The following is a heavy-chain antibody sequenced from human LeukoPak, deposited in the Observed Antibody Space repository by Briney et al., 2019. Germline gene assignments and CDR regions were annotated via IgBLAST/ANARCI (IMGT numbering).Heavy chain of an antibody. D-gene: IGHD3-16*01. V-gene: IGHV1-69*04. CDR1: GGTFSSYA. Sequence: GSSVKVSCKASGGTFSSYAISWVRQAPGQGLEWMGRIIPILGITNYTQKFQGRVTITADKSTSTAYMERSSVRSDDTAVYYCARDPSGGYVPYFDYWGQGTLVTVSS. CDR3: ARDPSGGYVPYFDY. CDR2: IIPILGIT. J-gene: IGHJ4*02.